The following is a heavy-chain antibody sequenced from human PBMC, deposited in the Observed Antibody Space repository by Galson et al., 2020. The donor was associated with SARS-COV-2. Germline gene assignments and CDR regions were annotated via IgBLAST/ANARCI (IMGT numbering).Heavy chain of an antibody. CDR1: GFTFRSYG. Sequence: LSLTCAPSGFTFRSYGMHWVRQAPGKGLEWVAVIWYDGSNQYYADSVKGRSTISRDNSKNTLYLQMNSLRAEDTAVYYCAKDLSAFTIFGVVIVMDVWGKGTTVTVSS. D-gene: IGHD3-3*01. V-gene: IGHV3-33*06. J-gene: IGHJ6*03. CDR2: IWYDGSNQ. CDR3: AKDLSAFTIFGVVIVMDV.